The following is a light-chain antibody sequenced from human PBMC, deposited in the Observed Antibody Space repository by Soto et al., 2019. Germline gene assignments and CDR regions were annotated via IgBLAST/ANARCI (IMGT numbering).Light chain of an antibody. CDR3: SSYTTSNTRQIV. Sequence: QSALTQPASVSGSPGQSTTISCTGTSSDVGGYNYVSWYQHHPGKAPKLMIFDVSNRPSGVFNRFSGSKSGNTASLTISGLQPEDEADYYCSSYTTSNTRQIVFGTGTKVTVL. CDR1: SSDVGGYNY. V-gene: IGLV2-14*03. CDR2: DVS. J-gene: IGLJ1*01.